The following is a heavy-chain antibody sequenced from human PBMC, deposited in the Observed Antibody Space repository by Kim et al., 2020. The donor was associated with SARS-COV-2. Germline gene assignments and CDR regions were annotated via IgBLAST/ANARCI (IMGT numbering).Heavy chain of an antibody. CDR1: GFTFSSYA. V-gene: IGHV3-30-3*01. J-gene: IGHJ4*01. D-gene: IGHD1-26*01. CDR3: ARDSGSYSGSYDLGY. Sequence: GGSLRLSCAASGFTFSSYAMHWVRQAPGKGLEWVAVISYDGSNKYYADSVKGRFTISRDNSKNTLYLQMNSLRAEDTAVYYCARDSGSYSGSYDLGYWG. CDR2: ISYDGSNK.